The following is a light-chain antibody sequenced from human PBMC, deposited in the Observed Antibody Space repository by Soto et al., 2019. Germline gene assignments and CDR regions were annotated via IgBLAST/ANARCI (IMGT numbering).Light chain of an antibody. V-gene: IGKV1-5*03. J-gene: IGKJ1*01. CDR2: KAS. CDR1: QSISSY. Sequence: DIQMNQSPSSLYASVRDRVTITCRESQSISSYVNWYQQNPGKAPQLRSYKASTLKSGVPSRCCGSGSGTEFTLTISSLQPDDFATYYCQHYNSYSEPFGQGTKVDIK. CDR3: QHYNSYSEP.